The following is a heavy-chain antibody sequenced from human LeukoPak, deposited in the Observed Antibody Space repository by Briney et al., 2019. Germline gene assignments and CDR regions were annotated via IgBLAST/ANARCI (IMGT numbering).Heavy chain of an antibody. V-gene: IGHV1-2*02. Sequence: GASVKVSCKASGYTFTGYYMHWVRQAPEQGLEWMGWINPNSGGTNYAQKFQGRVTMTRDTSISTAYMELSRLRSDDTAVYYCARDGIAIAVAGPPDYWGQGTLVTVSS. D-gene: IGHD6-19*01. J-gene: IGHJ4*02. CDR2: INPNSGGT. CDR1: GYTFTGYY. CDR3: ARDGIAIAVAGPPDY.